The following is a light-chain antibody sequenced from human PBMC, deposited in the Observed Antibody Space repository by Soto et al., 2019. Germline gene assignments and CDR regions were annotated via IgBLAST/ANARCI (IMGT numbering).Light chain of an antibody. V-gene: IGLV2-23*01. J-gene: IGLJ2*01. CDR3: CSYAGSSTVI. CDR1: SSDVGSYNV. Sequence: QSALTQPASVSGSPGQSITISCTGTSSDVGSYNVVSWYQHHPGKAPKVMIYEANKRPSGVSNRFSGSKSGNTASLTISGLQAEDEAEYYCCSYAGSSTVIFGGGTQLTVL. CDR2: EAN.